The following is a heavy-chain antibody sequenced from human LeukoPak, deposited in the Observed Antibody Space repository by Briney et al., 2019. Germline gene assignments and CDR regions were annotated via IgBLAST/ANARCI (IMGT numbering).Heavy chain of an antibody. Sequence: GGSLRLSCAASGFTFSTYIMNWVRQTPGKGLEWVSSISGSSNSMHYADSVKGRFTISRDNSNNSLFVQMNSLRAEDTAVYFCAKSRSGSANWALQIFDNWGQGTLVTVSS. CDR1: GFTFSTYI. CDR3: AKSRSGSANWALQIFDN. D-gene: IGHD1-1*01. J-gene: IGHJ4*02. V-gene: IGHV3-21*03. CDR2: ISGSSNSM.